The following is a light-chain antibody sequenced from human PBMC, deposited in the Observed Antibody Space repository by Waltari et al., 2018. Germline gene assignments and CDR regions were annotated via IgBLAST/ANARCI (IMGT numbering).Light chain of an antibody. V-gene: IGLV1-47*01. CDR3: AAWDDSLSGRV. Sequence: QSVLTQPPSASGTPGPRVTLSCSGTSSKLGSNYVYWYQQLPVTAPKLLIESNNQRPSGVPDRFSGSKSGTSASLAISGLRSEDEADYYCAAWDDSLSGRVFGGGTKLTVL. J-gene: IGLJ3*02. CDR1: SSKLGSNY. CDR2: SNN.